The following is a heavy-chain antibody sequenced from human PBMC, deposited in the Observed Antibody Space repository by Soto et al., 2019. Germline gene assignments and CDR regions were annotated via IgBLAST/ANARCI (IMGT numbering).Heavy chain of an antibody. V-gene: IGHV4-59*01. D-gene: IGHD3-9*01. CDR1: GGSISSYY. CDR3: ARVVLTGYYPPYYYGMDV. Sequence: SETLSLTCTVSGGSISSYYWSWIRQPPGKGLEWIGYIYYSGSTNYNPSIKSRVTISVDTSKNQFSLKLSSVTAADTAVYYCARVVLTGYYPPYYYGMDVWGQGTTVTVSS. CDR2: IYYSGST. J-gene: IGHJ6*02.